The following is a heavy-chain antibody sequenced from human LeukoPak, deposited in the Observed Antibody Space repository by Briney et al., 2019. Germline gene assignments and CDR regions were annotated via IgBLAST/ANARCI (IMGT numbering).Heavy chain of an antibody. CDR1: GDSVSSNSAA. CDR2: TYYRSKWYN. CDR3: ARDSYSEGYCSGGSCHFDY. V-gene: IGHV6-1*01. J-gene: IGHJ4*02. Sequence: SRTLSLTCAISGDSVSSNSAAWNWIRQSPSRGLEWLGRTYYRSKWYNDYAVSVKSRITINPDTSKNQFTLQLNSVTPEDTAMYYCARDSYSEGYCSGGSCHFDYWGQGTLVTVSS. D-gene: IGHD2-15*01.